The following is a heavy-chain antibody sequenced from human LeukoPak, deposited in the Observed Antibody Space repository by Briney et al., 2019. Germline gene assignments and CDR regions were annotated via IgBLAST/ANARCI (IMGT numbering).Heavy chain of an antibody. J-gene: IGHJ4*02. CDR1: GFTFSSYW. CDR3: ARDGGYCSSTSCYDYFDY. V-gene: IGHV3-7*01. CDR2: IKQDGSEK. D-gene: IGHD2-2*01. Sequence: GGSLRLSCAAFGFTFSSYWMSWVRQAPGKGLEWVANIKQDGSEKYYVDSVKGRFTISRDNARNSLYLQMNSLRAEDTAVYYCARDGGYCSSTSCYDYFDYWGQGTLVTVSS.